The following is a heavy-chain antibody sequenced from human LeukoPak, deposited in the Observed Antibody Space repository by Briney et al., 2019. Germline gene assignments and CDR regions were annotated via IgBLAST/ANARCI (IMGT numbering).Heavy chain of an antibody. CDR2: IYMSGST. J-gene: IGHJ4*02. CDR1: GGSIRSGTDY. D-gene: IGHD1-26*01. CDR3: ARVSGGSYDY. V-gene: IGHV4-61*02. Sequence: SETLSLTCTVSGGSIRSGTDYWSWIRQPAGKGLEWIGRIYMSGSTDYNPSFKSRVTMSVDTSKNQVSLKLRSVTAADTAVYYCARVSGGSYDYWGQGTLVTVSS.